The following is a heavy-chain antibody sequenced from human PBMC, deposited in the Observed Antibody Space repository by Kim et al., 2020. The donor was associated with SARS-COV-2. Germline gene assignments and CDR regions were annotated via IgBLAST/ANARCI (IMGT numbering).Heavy chain of an antibody. V-gene: IGHV3-33*01. CDR3: ALYSSSWLD. J-gene: IGHJ4*02. CDR2: SNK. D-gene: IGHD6-13*01. Sequence: SNKYYADSVKGRFTISRDNSKNTLYLQMNSLRAEDTAVYYCALYSSSWLDWGQGTLVTVSS.